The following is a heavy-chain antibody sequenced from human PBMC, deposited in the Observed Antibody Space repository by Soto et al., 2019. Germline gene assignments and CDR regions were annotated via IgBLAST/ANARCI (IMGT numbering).Heavy chain of an antibody. CDR3: ATNLRQWSYGGAFDI. J-gene: IGHJ3*02. V-gene: IGHV1-24*01. CDR1: GYTLTELS. CDR2: FDPEDGET. Sequence: AASVKVSCKVSGYTLTELSMHWVRQAPGKGLEWMGGFDPEDGETIYAQKFQGRVTMTEDTSTDTAYMELSSLRSEDTAVYYCATNLRQWSYGGAFDIWGQGTMVTVSS. D-gene: IGHD2-8*01.